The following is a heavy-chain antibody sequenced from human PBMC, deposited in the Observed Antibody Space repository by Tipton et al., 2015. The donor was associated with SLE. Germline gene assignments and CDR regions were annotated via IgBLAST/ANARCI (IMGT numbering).Heavy chain of an antibody. CDR3: ARGAGYGEVDYGMDV. CDR2: MYYSGTT. V-gene: IGHV4-59*01. CDR1: GGSFRSYY. Sequence: TLSLTCTVSGGSFRSYYWSWIRQPPGKGLEWIGYMYYSGTTNYNPSLKSRVTISVDTSKNQFSLKLTSVTAADTAVYYCARGAGYGEVDYGMDVWGQGTTVTVSS. D-gene: IGHD4-17*01. J-gene: IGHJ6*02.